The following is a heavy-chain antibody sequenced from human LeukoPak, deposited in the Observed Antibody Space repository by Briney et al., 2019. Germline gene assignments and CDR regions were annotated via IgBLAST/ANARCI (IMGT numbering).Heavy chain of an antibody. D-gene: IGHD3-3*01. CDR1: GGSISSGSYY. J-gene: IGHJ4*02. Sequence: PSETLSLTCTVSGGSISSGSYYWSWIRQPAGKGLEWIGRIYTSGSTNYNPSLKSRVTISVDTSKNQFSLKLSSVTAADTAVYYCARAPYYDFWSGYYLDYWGQGTLVTVSS. CDR2: IYTSGST. V-gene: IGHV4-61*02. CDR3: ARAPYYDFWSGYYLDY.